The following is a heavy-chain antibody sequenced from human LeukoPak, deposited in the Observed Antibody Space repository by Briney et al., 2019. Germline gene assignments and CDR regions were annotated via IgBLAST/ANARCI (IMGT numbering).Heavy chain of an antibody. CDR3: ASTHDY. CDR2: MSTTGTST. J-gene: IGHJ4*02. CDR1: GFSLTCCA. V-gene: IGHV3-23*01. Sequence: GGSLRLSCAASGFSLTCCAMSWVRQAPGKGLEWVSTMSTTGTSTFYADSVKGRFTISRDSSKNTLYLQMNSLRAEDTAVYYCASTHDYWGQGTLVTVSS.